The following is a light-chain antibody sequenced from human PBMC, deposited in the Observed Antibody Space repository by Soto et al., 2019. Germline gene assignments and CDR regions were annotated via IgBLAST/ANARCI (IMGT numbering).Light chain of an antibody. J-gene: IGLJ2*01. V-gene: IGLV2-14*01. CDR1: SSDGGGYNY. Sequence: QSALTQPASVSGSPGQSITISCTGTSSDGGGYNYVSWYQQHPGKAPKLMIYEVSHRPSGVSNRFSGSKSGNTASLTISGLQADDEADYYCSSYTRSSTLVFGGGTKLTVL. CDR3: SSYTRSSTLV. CDR2: EVS.